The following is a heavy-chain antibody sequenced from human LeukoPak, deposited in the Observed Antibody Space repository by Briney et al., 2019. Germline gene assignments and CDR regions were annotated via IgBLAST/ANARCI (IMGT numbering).Heavy chain of an antibody. Sequence: SETLSLTCAVYGGSFSGYYWSWIRQPPGKGLEWIGEINHSGSTNYNPSLKSRVTISVDTSKNQFSLKLSSVTAADTAVYYCARGRGYYYESSGYFDYWGQGTLVAVSS. V-gene: IGHV4-34*01. CDR1: GGSFSGYY. D-gene: IGHD3-22*01. CDR3: ARGRGYYYESSGYFDY. J-gene: IGHJ4*02. CDR2: INHSGST.